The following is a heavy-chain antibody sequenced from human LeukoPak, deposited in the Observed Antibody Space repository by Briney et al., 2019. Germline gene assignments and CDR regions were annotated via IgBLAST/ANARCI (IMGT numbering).Heavy chain of an antibody. J-gene: IGHJ4*02. CDR3: VREDPSEYGSIDY. CDR2: ISRSSSSK. CDR1: GFIFSTYS. D-gene: IGHD3-10*01. Sequence: PGGSLRLSCAASGFIFSTYSMNWVRQAPGKGLEWVAYISRSSSSKHYADSVKGRFTISRDNAKNSLYLQMNSLRDEDTAVYYCVREDPSEYGSIDYWGQGTLVTVSS. V-gene: IGHV3-48*02.